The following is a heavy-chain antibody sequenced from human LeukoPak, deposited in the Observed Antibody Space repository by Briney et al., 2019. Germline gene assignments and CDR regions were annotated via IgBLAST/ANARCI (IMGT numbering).Heavy chain of an antibody. J-gene: IGHJ6*02. CDR1: GVTFSKYA. CDR2: ISNTGVGT. CDR3: AKLLGTIYPLWGMDV. D-gene: IGHD2-21*01. V-gene: IGHV3-23*01. Sequence: GGSLRLSCVVSGVTFSKYAMSWFRQAPGKGLGWVSGISNTGVGTYYADSVKGRFTISRDNSENTLYLQMNSLRADDTAVYYCAKLLGTIYPLWGMDVWGPGTTVTVSS.